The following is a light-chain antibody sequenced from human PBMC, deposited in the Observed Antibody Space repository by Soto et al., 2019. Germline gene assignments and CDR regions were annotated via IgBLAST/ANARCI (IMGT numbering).Light chain of an antibody. CDR3: CSYAGDYFFEVI. CDR1: SSDVDDYNF. V-gene: IGLV2-11*01. J-gene: IGLJ2*01. CDR2: DVT. Sequence: QSALTQPRSVSGSPGQSVTISCTGTSSDVDDYNFVSWYQQHPGTAPKLMIYDVTKRPSGVPARFSGSRSGNTASLTISGLQIEDEAHYYCCSYAGDYFFEVIFGGGTQLTVL.